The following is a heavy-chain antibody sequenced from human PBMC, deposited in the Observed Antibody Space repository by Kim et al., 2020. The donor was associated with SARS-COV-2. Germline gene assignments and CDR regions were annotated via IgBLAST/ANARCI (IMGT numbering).Heavy chain of an antibody. CDR3: ARRRITMVRGVPFDP. CDR1: GGSFSGYY. D-gene: IGHD3-10*01. J-gene: IGHJ5*02. CDR2: INHSGST. V-gene: IGHV4-34*01. Sequence: SETLSLTCAVYGGSFSGYYWSWIRQPPGKGLEWIGEINHSGSTNYNPSLKSRVTISVDTSKNQFSLKLSSVTAADTAVYYCARRRITMVRGVPFDPWGQGPLVTVSS.